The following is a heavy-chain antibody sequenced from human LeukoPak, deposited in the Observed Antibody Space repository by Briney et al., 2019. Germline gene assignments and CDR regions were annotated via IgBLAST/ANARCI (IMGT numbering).Heavy chain of an antibody. Sequence: PGGSLRLSCAASGFTFSSYGMHWVRQAPGKGLEWVAVISYDGSNKYYADSVKGRFTISRDNSKNTLYLQMNSLRAEDTAVYYCAKDRSSAMITFGGAIAPAGYFDYWGQGTLVTVSS. D-gene: IGHD3-16*02. CDR2: ISYDGSNK. V-gene: IGHV3-30*18. CDR1: GFTFSSYG. CDR3: AKDRSSAMITFGGAIAPAGYFDY. J-gene: IGHJ4*02.